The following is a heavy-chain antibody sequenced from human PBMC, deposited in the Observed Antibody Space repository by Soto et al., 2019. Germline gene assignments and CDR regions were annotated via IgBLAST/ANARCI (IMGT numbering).Heavy chain of an antibody. CDR1: GFTFSDYV. CDR2: MTYDGATE. J-gene: IGHJ3*01. V-gene: IGHV3-30*14. Sequence: QVRLVESGGGVVQPGTSLRLSCAASGFTFSDYVIHWVRQAAGKGLEWVASMTYDGATEYYAYSVKGRFTMSRDNSKRALSLQMNSLRPDDTAVYYCARVRLSIAVNDALDVWGQGTTVTVSS. D-gene: IGHD3-3*02. CDR3: ARVRLSIAVNDALDV.